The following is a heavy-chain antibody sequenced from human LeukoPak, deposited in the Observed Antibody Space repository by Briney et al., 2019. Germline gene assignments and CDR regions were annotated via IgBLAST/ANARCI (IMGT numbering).Heavy chain of an antibody. CDR2: IRYDGSNK. Sequence: PGGSLRLSCAASGFTFSTSGMHWVRQAPGKGLEWVAFIRYDGSNKYYADSVKGRFTISRDNSKNTLYLQMNSLRAEDTAVYYCVKDLGRHYYASGGESGYWGQGTLVTVSS. D-gene: IGHD3-10*01. V-gene: IGHV3-30*02. CDR3: VKDLGRHYYASGGESGY. CDR1: GFTFSTSG. J-gene: IGHJ4*02.